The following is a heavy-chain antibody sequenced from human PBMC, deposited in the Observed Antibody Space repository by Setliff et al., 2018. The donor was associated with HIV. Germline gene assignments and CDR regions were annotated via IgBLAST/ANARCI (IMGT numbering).Heavy chain of an antibody. CDR1: GYTFTSYY. J-gene: IGHJ4*02. CDR3: ARELGHDSRGYPGEDY. V-gene: IGHV1-2*06. Sequence: ASVKVSCKASGYTFTSYYMHWVRQAPGQGLEWMGRINPNSGGTNYAQKFQGRVTITTDESTSTAYMELSSLRSEDTAVYDCARELGHDSRGYPGEDYWGQGTLVTVSS. D-gene: IGHD3-22*01. CDR2: INPNSGGT.